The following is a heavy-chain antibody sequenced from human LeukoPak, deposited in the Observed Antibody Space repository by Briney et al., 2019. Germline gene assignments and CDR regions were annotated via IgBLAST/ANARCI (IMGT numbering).Heavy chain of an antibody. D-gene: IGHD3-10*01. Sequence: GGSLRLSCAASGFTFDDYAMHWVRQAPGKGLEWVSGISWNSGSIGYADSVKGRFTISRDNAKNSLYLQMNSLRAEDTAVYYCARDDYYGSGSYKDWGQGTLVTVSS. CDR1: GFTFDDYA. CDR2: ISWNSGSI. J-gene: IGHJ4*02. V-gene: IGHV3-9*01. CDR3: ARDDYYGSGSYKD.